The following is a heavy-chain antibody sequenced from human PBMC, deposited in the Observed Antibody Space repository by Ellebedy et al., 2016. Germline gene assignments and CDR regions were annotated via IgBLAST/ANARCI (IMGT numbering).Heavy chain of an antibody. CDR1: GFTFTNYW. Sequence: GGSLRLSCTTSGFTFTNYWMDWVRQAPGTGLVWVSRINSDGSSTDYADSVKGRFTISRDNAKNTLYLQMNSLRVEDTAVYYCARDLQSRYFDWGQGILVTVSS. V-gene: IGHV3-74*01. CDR3: ARDLQSRYFD. J-gene: IGHJ4*02. CDR2: INSDGSST. D-gene: IGHD3-9*01.